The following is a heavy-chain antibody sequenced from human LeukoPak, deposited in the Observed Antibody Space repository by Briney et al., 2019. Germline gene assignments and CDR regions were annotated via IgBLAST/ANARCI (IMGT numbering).Heavy chain of an antibody. D-gene: IGHD6-19*01. CDR2: ISSSSSYI. J-gene: IGHJ6*03. V-gene: IGHV3-11*06. CDR1: GFTFSDYY. Sequence: GGSLRLSCAASGFTFSDYYMSWIRQAPGKGLEWVSYISSSSSYIYYADSVKGRFTISRDNAKNSLYLQMNSLRAEDTAVYYCARDQGSGWSDYMDVWGKGTTVTVSS. CDR3: ARDQGSGWSDYMDV.